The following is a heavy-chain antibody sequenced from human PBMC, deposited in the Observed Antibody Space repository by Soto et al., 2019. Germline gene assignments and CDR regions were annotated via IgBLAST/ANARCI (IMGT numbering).Heavy chain of an antibody. D-gene: IGHD3-10*01. CDR3: ARVSGSGTQSAFFFHY. Sequence: QVQLVQSGAEVRKPGASVKVSCKASGYSFTTSGISWVRQAPGQGLEWMGWISAYNVNTNYAQKLQGRVTMTTDTSTSTAYMELRSLSSDDTAVYYCARVSGSGTQSAFFFHYWGQGTLVTVSS. CDR1: GYSFTTSG. V-gene: IGHV1-18*01. J-gene: IGHJ4*02. CDR2: ISAYNVNT.